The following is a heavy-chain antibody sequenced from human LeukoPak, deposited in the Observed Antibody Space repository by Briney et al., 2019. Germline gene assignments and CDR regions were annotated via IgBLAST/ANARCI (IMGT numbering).Heavy chain of an antibody. V-gene: IGHV1-3*01. CDR3: ARESYYYDSSGYYFGY. J-gene: IGHJ4*02. Sequence: ASVKVSCKASGYTFTGYYMHWVRQAPGQGLEWMGWINAGNGNTKYSQKFQGRVTITRDTSASTAYMELSSLRSEDTAVYYCARESYYYDSSGYYFGYWGQGTLVTVSS. D-gene: IGHD3-22*01. CDR1: GYTFTGYY. CDR2: INAGNGNT.